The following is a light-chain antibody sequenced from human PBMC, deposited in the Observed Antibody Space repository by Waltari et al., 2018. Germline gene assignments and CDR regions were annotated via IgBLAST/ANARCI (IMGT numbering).Light chain of an antibody. Sequence: QSVLTQPPSVSRAPGQRVPSSCTGSSSNIGAGYDVHWYQQPPGRAPKLPIHGNDKRPSGVPDRFSGSKSGTSGSLAIAGLQADDETDYYCQSYDSSLSGHVFGTGTKVTVL. V-gene: IGLV1-40*01. CDR2: GND. CDR3: QSYDSSLSGHV. CDR1: SSNIGAGYD. J-gene: IGLJ1*01.